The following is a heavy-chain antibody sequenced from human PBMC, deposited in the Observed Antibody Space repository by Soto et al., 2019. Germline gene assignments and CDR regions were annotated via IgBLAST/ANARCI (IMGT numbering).Heavy chain of an antibody. V-gene: IGHV1-8*01. D-gene: IGHD2-15*01. Sequence: QVQLVQSGAEVKKPGASVKVSCKASGYTFTSYDINWVRQATAQGLEWMGWMNPNSGNTGYAQKFQGRVTMTRNTSISTAYMELSSLRSEDTAVYYCARSPSGYCSGGSCSRINWFDPWGQGTLVTVSS. J-gene: IGHJ5*02. CDR3: ARSPSGYCSGGSCSRINWFDP. CDR1: GYTFTSYD. CDR2: MNPNSGNT.